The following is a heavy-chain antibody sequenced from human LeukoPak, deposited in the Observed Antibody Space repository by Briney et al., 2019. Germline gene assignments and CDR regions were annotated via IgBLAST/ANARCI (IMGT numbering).Heavy chain of an antibody. CDR1: GGSISSGGYY. D-gene: IGHD3-10*02. V-gene: IGHV4-30-2*01. CDR3: ARGGYENVQAFDI. J-gene: IGHJ3*02. CDR2: IYHSGST. Sequence: SQTLSLTCTVSGGSISSGGYYWSWIRQPPGKGLERIGYIYHSGSTYYNPSLKSRVTISVDRSKNQFSLKLSSVTAADTAVYYCARGGYENVQAFDIWGQGTMVTVSS.